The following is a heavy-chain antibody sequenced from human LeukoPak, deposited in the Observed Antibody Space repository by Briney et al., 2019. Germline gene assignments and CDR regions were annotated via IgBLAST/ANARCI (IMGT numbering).Heavy chain of an antibody. CDR3: ARGTVGGNDYYYMDV. J-gene: IGHJ6*03. Sequence: ASVKVSCKASGYTFTSYGINWVRQAPGQGLEWMGWISGSTGNRKYEQKIQGRVTLTTDTYTRTAYMELRSLRSDDTAVYYCARGTVGGNDYYYMDVWGKGTTVTVSS. CDR1: GYTFTSYG. V-gene: IGHV1-18*01. CDR2: ISGSTGNR. D-gene: IGHD4-11*01.